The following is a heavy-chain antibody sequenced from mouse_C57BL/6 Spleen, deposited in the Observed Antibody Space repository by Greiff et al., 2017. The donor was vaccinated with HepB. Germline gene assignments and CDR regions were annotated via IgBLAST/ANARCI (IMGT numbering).Heavy chain of an antibody. Sequence: QVQLQQSGAELVKPGASVKISCKASGYAFSSYWMNWVKQRPGKGLEWIGQIYPGDGDTNYNGKFKGKATLTADKSSSTAYMQLSSLTSEDSAVYFCARPYGGYYAMDYWGQGTSVTVSS. J-gene: IGHJ4*01. CDR2: IYPGDGDT. D-gene: IGHD1-1*01. CDR3: ARPYGGYYAMDY. V-gene: IGHV1-80*01. CDR1: GYAFSSYW.